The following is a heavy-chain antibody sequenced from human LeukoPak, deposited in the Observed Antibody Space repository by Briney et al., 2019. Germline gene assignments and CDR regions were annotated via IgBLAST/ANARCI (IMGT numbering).Heavy chain of an antibody. CDR1: GYTFTSYG. J-gene: IGHJ1*01. CDR2: ISAYNGNT. D-gene: IGHD3-3*01. V-gene: IGHV1-18*01. Sequence: ASVKVSCNASGYTFTSYGISWVRQAPGQGLEWMGWISAYNGNTNYAQKLQGRVTMTTDTSTSTAYMELRSLRSDDTAVYYCARDPTIFGVVAEYFQHWGQGTLVTVSS. CDR3: ARDPTIFGVVAEYFQH.